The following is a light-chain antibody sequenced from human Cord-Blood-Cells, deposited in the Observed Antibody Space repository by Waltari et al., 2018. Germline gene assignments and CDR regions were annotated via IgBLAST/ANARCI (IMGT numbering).Light chain of an antibody. CDR1: QSISSY. V-gene: IGKV1-39*01. J-gene: IGKJ1*01. CDR3: QQSYSTPRT. Sequence: DIQMTQSPSSLSASVGDTVTITCQASQSISSYLNWYQQKPGKAPKLLIYAASRLQSGVPSRFSGSCSGREFTLTISSLQPEDFGTYDCQQSYSTPRTFGQGTKVEIK. CDR2: AAS.